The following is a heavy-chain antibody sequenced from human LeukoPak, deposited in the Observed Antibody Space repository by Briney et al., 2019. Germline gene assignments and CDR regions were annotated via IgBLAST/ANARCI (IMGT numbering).Heavy chain of an antibody. Sequence: SETLSLTCTVFGDSITSRSYYWGWIRQPPGKGLDWIGNIYYDGSTYCNPSLKSRVTISLDTSKNQFSLKLSSVTSADTAVYFCATRPTPPYYYYHMDVWGKGTTVTGSS. CDR1: GDSITSRSYY. V-gene: IGHV4-39*07. D-gene: IGHD4-23*01. CDR2: IYYDGST. J-gene: IGHJ6*03. CDR3: ATRPTPPYYYYHMDV.